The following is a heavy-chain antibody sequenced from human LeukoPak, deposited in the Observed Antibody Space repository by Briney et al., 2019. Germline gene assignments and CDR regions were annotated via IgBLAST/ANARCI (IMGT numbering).Heavy chain of an antibody. V-gene: IGHV3-43*01. CDR3: AKELDTMFFDY. D-gene: IGHD5-18*01. Sequence: GGSLRLSCATSGFNFDRYTIHWVRQAPGKGLEWVSLAGWAGGTTYYSDSVRGRFTISRDGGKNSVYLQMNSLTTDDTAFYFCAKELDTMFFDYWGQGALVTVSS. CDR2: AGWAGGTT. CDR1: GFNFDRYT. J-gene: IGHJ4*02.